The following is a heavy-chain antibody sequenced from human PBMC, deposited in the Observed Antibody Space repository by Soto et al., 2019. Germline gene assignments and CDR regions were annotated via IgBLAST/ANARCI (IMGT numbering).Heavy chain of an antibody. CDR1: GDTFAAYW. Sequence: WESLRICCRGAGDTFAAYWIGWVRQMPGKGLEWMGVIYPGDSDTIYSPSFRGQVTLSADKSISTAYLQWRSLQASDTAMYYCVRRPGCSTTTCYRELDYWGQGTLVTVSS. J-gene: IGHJ4*02. CDR2: IYPGDSDT. V-gene: IGHV5-51*01. D-gene: IGHD2-2*01. CDR3: VRRPGCSTTTCYRELDY.